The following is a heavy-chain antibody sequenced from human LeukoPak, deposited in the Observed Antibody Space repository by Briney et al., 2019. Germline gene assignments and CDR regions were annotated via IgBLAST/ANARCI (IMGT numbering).Heavy chain of an antibody. CDR3: ASQYYYDSSGYYYFDY. CDR1: GGTFSSYA. Sequence: ASVKVSCKASGGTFSSYAISWVRQAPGQGLEWMGGIIPIFGTANYAQKFQGRVTITADKSTSTAYMELSSLRSEDTAVYYCASQYYYDSSGYYYFDYWGQGTLVTVSS. CDR2: IIPIFGTA. D-gene: IGHD3-22*01. V-gene: IGHV1-69*06. J-gene: IGHJ4*02.